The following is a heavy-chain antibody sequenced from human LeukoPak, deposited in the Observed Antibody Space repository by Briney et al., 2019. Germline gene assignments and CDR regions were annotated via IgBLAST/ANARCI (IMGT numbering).Heavy chain of an antibody. CDR1: GYTFTSYG. CDR3: ARASESYYYDSSGYYFDY. V-gene: IGHV1-18*01. CDR2: ISAYNGNT. D-gene: IGHD3-22*01. Sequence: ASVKVSCKASGYTFTSYGISWVRQAPGQGLEWMGWISAYNGNTNYAQKLQGRVTMTTDTSTSTAYMELRSLRSDDTAVYYCARASESYYYDSSGYYFDYWGQGTLVTVSS. J-gene: IGHJ4*02.